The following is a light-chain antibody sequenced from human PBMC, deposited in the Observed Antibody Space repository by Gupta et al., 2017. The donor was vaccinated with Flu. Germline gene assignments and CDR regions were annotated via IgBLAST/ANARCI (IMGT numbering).Light chain of an antibody. J-gene: IGLJ3*02. CDR2: NDN. V-gene: IGLV1-44*01. Sequence: QSVRTQPPSASGTPGQRGSISCSGSSSNIRSNPVNWYQQLPGTAPKLLMYNDNRRRSEVPDRISGSKSGASASMASSGLQAEDEADYYCAAWDASLNGWVFGGGTKLTVL. CDR1: SSNIRSNP. CDR3: AAWDASLNGWV.